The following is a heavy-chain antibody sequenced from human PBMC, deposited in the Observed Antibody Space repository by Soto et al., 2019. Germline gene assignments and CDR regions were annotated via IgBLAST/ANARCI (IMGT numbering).Heavy chain of an antibody. J-gene: IGHJ4*02. CDR3: ARGGSGYTWFNEF. Sequence: QAQLVQSGAEVKKPGSSVKVSCKASGGLFSSYPISWVRQVPGQGLGWMGGIIPVFQTAYYTQRFQGRVTITADESTNTAYMELSSLRSEDTAIYYCARGGSGYTWFNEFWGQGTLVTVSS. D-gene: IGHD3-22*01. CDR1: GGLFSSYP. V-gene: IGHV1-69*01. CDR2: IIPVFQTA.